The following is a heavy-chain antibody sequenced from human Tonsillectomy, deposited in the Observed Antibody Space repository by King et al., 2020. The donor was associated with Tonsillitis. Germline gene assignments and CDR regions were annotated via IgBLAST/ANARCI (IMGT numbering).Heavy chain of an antibody. CDR3: ARVYSSGWYRDYFDY. V-gene: IGHV3-48*01. Sequence: VQLVESGGGLVQPGGSLSLSFAASGFTFSSYSMNLVRQAPGKGLEWVSYISTSSGTKHYADPVKGRFTISRDNAKNSLYLQMNSLRAEDTAVYYCARVYSSGWYRDYFDYWGQGTLVTVSS. CDR2: ISTSSGTK. J-gene: IGHJ4*02. CDR1: GFTFSSYS. D-gene: IGHD6-19*01.